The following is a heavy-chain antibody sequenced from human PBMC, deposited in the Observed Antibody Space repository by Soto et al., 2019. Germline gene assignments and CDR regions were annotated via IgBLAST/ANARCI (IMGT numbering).Heavy chain of an antibody. D-gene: IGHD2-2*01. J-gene: IGHJ4*02. V-gene: IGHV1-18*01. Sequence: ASVKVSCKASGYTFTSYVISWVRQAPGQGLEWMGWISAYNGNTNYAQKLQGRVTMTTDTSTSTAYMELRSLRSDDTAVYYCAREGKGYCSSTSCSPPGYWGQGTLVTVSS. CDR2: ISAYNGNT. CDR3: AREGKGYCSSTSCSPPGY. CDR1: GYTFTSYV.